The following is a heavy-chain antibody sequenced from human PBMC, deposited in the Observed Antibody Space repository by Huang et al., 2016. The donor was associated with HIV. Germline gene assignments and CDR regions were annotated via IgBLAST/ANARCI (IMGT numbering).Heavy chain of an antibody. D-gene: IGHD1-1*01. J-gene: IGHJ4*02. Sequence: QVQLMQSGAEVKKPGSSVKVSCKASGGTFSSYAISWVRQAPGQGLEWMGRSIPIFDTANYAQKFQGRVTSTADESTGTAYMELSSLRSEDTAIYYCARDLNGDFDYWGQGTLVTVSS. CDR1: GGTFSSYA. V-gene: IGHV1-69*18. CDR3: ARDLNGDFDY. CDR2: SIPIFDTA.